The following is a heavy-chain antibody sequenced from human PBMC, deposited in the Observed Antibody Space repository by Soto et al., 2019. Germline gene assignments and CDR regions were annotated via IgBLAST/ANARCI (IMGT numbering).Heavy chain of an antibody. CDR2: ISDDGRKK. Sequence: QVQLVESGGGVVQPGRSLRLSCAASGFTFSRFAMHWVRQAPGKGLEWVAVISDDGRKKNYVDSVKGRLTISRDNSKNTHYLQVNRLGIEETAVYYCAREYYSGSGSLKYGMDVWGHGTTVIVSS. V-gene: IGHV3-30*04. D-gene: IGHD3-10*01. J-gene: IGHJ6*02. CDR3: AREYYSGSGSLKYGMDV. CDR1: GFTFSRFA.